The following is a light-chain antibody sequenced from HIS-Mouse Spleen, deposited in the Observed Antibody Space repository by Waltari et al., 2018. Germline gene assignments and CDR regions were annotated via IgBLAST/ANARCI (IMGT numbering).Light chain of an antibody. CDR2: EGS. CDR1: SSDVGSYNL. V-gene: IGLV2-23*01. Sequence: QSALTQPAPVSGSPGQSITISCPGTSSDVGSYNLVSWYHQHPGKAPKLMIYEGSKRPSGVSNRFSGSKSGNTASLTISGLQAEDEADYYCCSYAGSSTYVFGTGTKVTVL. CDR3: CSYAGSSTYV. J-gene: IGLJ1*01.